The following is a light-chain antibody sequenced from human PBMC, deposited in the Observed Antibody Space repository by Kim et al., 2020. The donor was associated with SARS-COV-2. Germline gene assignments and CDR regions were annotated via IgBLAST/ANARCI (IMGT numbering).Light chain of an antibody. CDR1: CGSIASNY. CDR2: EDN. Sequence: GKTVTIACTRSCGSIASNYGQWYRQRPGSAPTTVIYEDNQRPSGVPDRFSGSIDSSANSASLTISGLKTEDEADYYCQSYDSSNQVFGGGTQLTVL. V-gene: IGLV6-57*03. CDR3: QSYDSSNQV. J-gene: IGLJ3*02.